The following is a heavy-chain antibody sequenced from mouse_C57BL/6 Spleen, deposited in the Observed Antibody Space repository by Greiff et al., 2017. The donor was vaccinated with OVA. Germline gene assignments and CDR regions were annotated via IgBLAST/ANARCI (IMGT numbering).Heavy chain of an antibody. CDR3: ARSYYSNGYFDY. Sequence: QVQLKQPGIELVKPGASVKLSCKASGYTFTSYWMHWVKQRPGQGLEWIGNINPSNGGTNYNEKFKSKATLTVDKSSSTAYMQLSSLTSEDSAVYYCARSYYSNGYFDYWGQGTTLTVSS. D-gene: IGHD2-5*01. CDR1: GYTFTSYW. V-gene: IGHV1-53*01. CDR2: INPSNGGT. J-gene: IGHJ2*01.